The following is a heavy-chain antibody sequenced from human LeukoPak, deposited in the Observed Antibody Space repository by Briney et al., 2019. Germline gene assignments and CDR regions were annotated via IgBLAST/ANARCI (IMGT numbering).Heavy chain of an antibody. J-gene: IGHJ4*02. CDR1: GFTFSSYA. CDR3: AKRLIGNSGLYNFDY. CDR2: ISGSGGST. Sequence: PGGSLRLSCAASGFTFSSYAMSWVRQAPGKGLEWVSAISGSGGSTYYADSVKGRFTISRDDSKNTLYLQMNSLRAGDTAVYYCAKRLIGNSGLYNFDYWGQGALVTVSS. V-gene: IGHV3-23*01. D-gene: IGHD4-23*01.